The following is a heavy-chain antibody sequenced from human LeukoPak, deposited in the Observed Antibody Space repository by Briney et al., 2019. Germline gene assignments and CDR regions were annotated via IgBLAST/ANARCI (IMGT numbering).Heavy chain of an antibody. CDR3: AKDSENYAFWSGYYRSLGYYGMDV. V-gene: IGHV3-9*01. J-gene: IGHJ6*02. D-gene: IGHD3-3*01. CDR2: ISRNSGSM. Sequence: GRALRLSCAASGFTFDDYAMHCGRQAPGKGLGSVSGISRNSGSMGYADSVKGRFTIYRDNAKKSLYLKMNSLRAEDTALYYCAKDSENYAFWSGYYRSLGYYGMDVWGQGTTVTVSS. CDR1: GFTFDDYA.